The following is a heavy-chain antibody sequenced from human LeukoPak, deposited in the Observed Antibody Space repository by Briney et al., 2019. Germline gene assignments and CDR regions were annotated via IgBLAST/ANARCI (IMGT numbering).Heavy chain of an antibody. CDR1: GYRFTTYW. CDR3: AREGGPLTYYYDSSGYPFDY. V-gene: IGHV5-51*01. Sequence: GESLKISCTASGYRFTTYWIGWVRQMPGKGLEWMGIIYPGDSDTRYSPSFQGQVTISADKSISTAYLQWSSLKASDTAMYYCAREGGPLTYYYDSSGYPFDYWGQGTLVTVSS. D-gene: IGHD3-22*01. J-gene: IGHJ4*02. CDR2: IYPGDSDT.